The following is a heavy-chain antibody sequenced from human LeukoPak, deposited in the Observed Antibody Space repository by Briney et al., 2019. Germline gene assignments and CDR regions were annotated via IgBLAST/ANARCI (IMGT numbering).Heavy chain of an antibody. CDR2: ISGSGGST. Sequence: GGSLRLSCAASGFTFSSYGMSWVRQAPGKGLEWVSAISGSGGSTYYADSVKGRFTISRDNSKNALYLQMNSLRVEDTAVYYCARDESRGNLVTAPDYWGQGTLVTVSS. CDR3: ARDESRGNLVTAPDY. V-gene: IGHV3-23*01. D-gene: IGHD2-21*02. CDR1: GFTFSSYG. J-gene: IGHJ4*02.